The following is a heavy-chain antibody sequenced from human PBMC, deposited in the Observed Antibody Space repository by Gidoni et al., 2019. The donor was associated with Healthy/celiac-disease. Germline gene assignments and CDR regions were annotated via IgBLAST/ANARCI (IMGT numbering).Heavy chain of an antibody. V-gene: IGHV4-61*02. CDR2: IYTSGST. CDR1: GGSISSGSYY. J-gene: IGHJ4*02. Sequence: QVQLQESGPGLVQPSQTLSLTCTVSGGSISSGSYYWSWIRQPAGKGLEWIGRIYTSGSTNYNPSLKSRVTMSVDTSKNQFSLKLSSVTAADTAVYYCARVLVRGVIINYFDYWGQGTLVTVSS. D-gene: IGHD3-10*01. CDR3: ARVLVRGVIINYFDY.